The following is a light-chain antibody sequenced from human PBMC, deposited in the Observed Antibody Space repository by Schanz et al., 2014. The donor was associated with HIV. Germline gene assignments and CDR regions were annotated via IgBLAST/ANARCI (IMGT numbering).Light chain of an antibody. CDR2: DVS. Sequence: QSALTQPRSVSGSPGQSVTISCTGTSSDVGNYNYVSWYQHHPGKAPKLMIYDVSNRPSGVSSRFSGSKSGNTASLTISGLQDEDEADYYCCSYTTTSTYVFGAGTKLTVL. CDR1: SSDVGNYNY. CDR3: CSYTTTSTYV. J-gene: IGLJ1*01. V-gene: IGLV2-14*03.